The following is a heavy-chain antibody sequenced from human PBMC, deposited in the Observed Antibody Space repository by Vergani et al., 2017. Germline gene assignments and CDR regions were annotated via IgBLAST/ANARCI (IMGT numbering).Heavy chain of an antibody. D-gene: IGHD5-12*01. CDR3: ARDVAINAFDI. Sequence: QVQLQESGPGLVKPSETLSLTCTVSGGSISSYYWSWIRQPPGKGLEWIGYIYYSGSTYYNPSLKSRVTISVDTSKNQFSLKLSSVTAADTAVYYCARDVAINAFDIWGQGTMVTVSS. V-gene: IGHV4-59*12. CDR2: IYYSGST. J-gene: IGHJ3*02. CDR1: GGSISSYY.